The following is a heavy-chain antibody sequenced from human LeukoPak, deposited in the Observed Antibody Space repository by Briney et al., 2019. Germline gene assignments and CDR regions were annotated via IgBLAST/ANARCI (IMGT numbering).Heavy chain of an antibody. D-gene: IGHD2-15*01. Sequence: SGGSLRLSCAASGFTVSSNYMSWVRQAPGKGLEWVSVIYSGGSTYYADSVKGRFTISRDNSKNTLYLQMNSLRAEDTAVYYCARDVCSGGSCLDYWGQGTLVTVSS. CDR1: GFTVSSNY. CDR2: IYSGGST. CDR3: ARDVCSGGSCLDY. V-gene: IGHV3-53*01. J-gene: IGHJ4*02.